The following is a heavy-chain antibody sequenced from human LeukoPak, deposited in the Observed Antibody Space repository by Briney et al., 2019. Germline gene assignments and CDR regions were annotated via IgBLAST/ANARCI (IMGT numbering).Heavy chain of an antibody. CDR2: INHSGST. J-gene: IGHJ4*02. D-gene: IGHD6-6*01. Sequence: KPSETLSLTCAVYGGSFSGYYWSWIRQPPGKGLEWIGEINHSGSTNYNPSLKSRVTISVDTSKNQFSLKLSSVTAADTAVYYCARDWIAARPYTRGVSSSFDYWGQGTLVTVSS. V-gene: IGHV4-34*01. CDR3: ARDWIAARPYTRGVSSSFDY. CDR1: GGSFSGYY.